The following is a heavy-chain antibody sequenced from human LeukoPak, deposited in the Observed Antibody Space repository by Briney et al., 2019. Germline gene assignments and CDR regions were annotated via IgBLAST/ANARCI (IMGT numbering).Heavy chain of an antibody. Sequence: SQTLSLTCTVSGGSISSGDYYWSWIRQPPGKGLEWIAYMYYSGSTYYNPSLKSRVTMSAGTSKNQLSLKLSSVTAADTAVYYCARPYYYDSRIDPWGQGILVTVSS. V-gene: IGHV4-30-4*01. D-gene: IGHD3-22*01. J-gene: IGHJ5*02. CDR2: MYYSGST. CDR3: ARPYYYDSRIDP. CDR1: GGSISSGDYY.